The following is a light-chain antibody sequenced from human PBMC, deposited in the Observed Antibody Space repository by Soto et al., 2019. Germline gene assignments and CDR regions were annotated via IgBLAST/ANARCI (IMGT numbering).Light chain of an antibody. Sequence: EIRMTQPPAPLSVSPGERAPLSCRASQSISSYLAWYQQKPGQAPRLLIYDASSRATGIPARFSGSGSGTDFTLTITSLQPEDFAAYYCQQYDSSPRTFGQGTKVDIK. CDR2: DAS. J-gene: IGKJ1*01. CDR3: QQYDSSPRT. CDR1: QSISSY. V-gene: IGKV3D-15*01.